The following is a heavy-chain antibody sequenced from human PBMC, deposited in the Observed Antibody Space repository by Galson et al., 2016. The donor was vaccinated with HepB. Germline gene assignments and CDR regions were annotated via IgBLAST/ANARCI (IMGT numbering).Heavy chain of an antibody. CDR2: IYSGGAT. D-gene: IGHD6-13*01. CDR1: GFIVSSHY. J-gene: IGHJ4*02. V-gene: IGHV3-53*01. Sequence: SLRLSCAASGFIVSSHYMNWVRQAPGKGLEWVSIIYSGGATYYADSVKGRFTISRDNPKNTVYLQMNTLKDEDTAVYYCARDPGRIAAAGHLDSWGQGTLVTVSS. CDR3: ARDPGRIAAAGHLDS.